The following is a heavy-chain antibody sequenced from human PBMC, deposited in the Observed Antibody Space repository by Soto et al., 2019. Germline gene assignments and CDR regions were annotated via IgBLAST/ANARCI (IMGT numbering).Heavy chain of an antibody. D-gene: IGHD4-4*01. J-gene: IGHJ3*02. Sequence: DGSLRLPCSPSTITFSAYAMTWVRQAQGKGLQWVSSLWGSAHSTNCADPVKGRFSISRDNSKNRLYLQVNSLRTEDTATYYCARDPNSDYIGAFQIVGQEIMVTV. V-gene: IGHV3-23*01. CDR3: ARDPNSDYIGAFQI. CDR1: TITFSAYA. CDR2: LWGSAHST.